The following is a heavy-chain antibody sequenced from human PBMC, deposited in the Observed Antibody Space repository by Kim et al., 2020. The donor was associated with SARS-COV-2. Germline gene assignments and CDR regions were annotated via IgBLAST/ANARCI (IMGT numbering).Heavy chain of an antibody. Sequence: ASVKVSCKASGYTFTGYYMHWVRQAPGQGLEWMGRINPNSGGTNYAQKFQGRVTMTRDTSISTAYMELSRLRSDDTAVYYCARGYGDYVESDTYNWFDPWGQGTLVTVSS. D-gene: IGHD4-17*01. CDR3: ARGYGDYVESDTYNWFDP. CDR1: GYTFTGYY. CDR2: INPNSGGT. V-gene: IGHV1-2*06. J-gene: IGHJ5*02.